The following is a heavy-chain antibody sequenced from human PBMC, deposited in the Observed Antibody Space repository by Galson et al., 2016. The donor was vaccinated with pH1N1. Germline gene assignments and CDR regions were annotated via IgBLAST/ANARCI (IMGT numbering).Heavy chain of an antibody. CDR3: SLWPPAYCRNTRCYGMDV. CDR1: GHSFTTYW. V-gene: IGHV5-51*01. Sequence: QSGAEVKKPGESLKISCKGSGHSFTTYWLGWVRQMPGKGLEWMGMIYPEDSDTGYRPSFQGQVTISADTSITTAYLQWSSLKASDTATSYCSLWPPAYCRNTRCYGMDVWGQGTTVIVSS. CDR2: IYPEDSDT. J-gene: IGHJ6*02. D-gene: IGHD2-2*01.